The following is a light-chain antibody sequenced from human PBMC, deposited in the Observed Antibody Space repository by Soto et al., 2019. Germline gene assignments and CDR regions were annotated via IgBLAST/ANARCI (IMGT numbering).Light chain of an antibody. CDR1: GGSIAGTY. J-gene: IGLJ2*01. CDR3: QSYDATTVI. Sequence: NFMLTQPHSVSESPGKTVTISCTGSGGSIAGTYVQWYQQRPGSAPTMVIYEDNERPYGVPDRFSATTDSSSNSASLTISSLKTEDEADYYCQSYDATTVIFGGGTKLTVL. V-gene: IGLV6-57*02. CDR2: EDN.